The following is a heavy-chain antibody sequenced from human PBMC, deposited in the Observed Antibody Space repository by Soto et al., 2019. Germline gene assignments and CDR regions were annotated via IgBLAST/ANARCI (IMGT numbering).Heavy chain of an antibody. CDR2: ISSSSSYI. J-gene: IGHJ5*02. V-gene: IGHV3-21*01. D-gene: IGHD3-10*01. CDR3: ARDPAAGLLLFGGSSVWFDP. CDR1: GFTFSSYS. Sequence: EVQLVESGGGLVKPGGSLRLSCAASGFTFSSYSMNWVRQAPGKGLEWVSSISSSSSYIYYADSVKGRFTISRDNAKNSLYLQMNSLRAEDTAVYYYARDPAAGLLLFGGSSVWFDPWGQGTLVTVSS.